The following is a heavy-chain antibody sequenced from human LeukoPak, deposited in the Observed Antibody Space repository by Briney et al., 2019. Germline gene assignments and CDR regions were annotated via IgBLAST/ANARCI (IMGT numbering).Heavy chain of an antibody. CDR2: IRYDGSNK. Sequence: RGSLRLSCAASGFTFSNYGMHWVRQAPGKGLEWVAFIRYDGSNKYFADSLKGRFTISRDNSKNTLYLQMNSLRAEDTAVYYCAKDPPFYSSGYYYDYWGQGTLVTVSS. CDR1: GFTFSNYG. D-gene: IGHD3-22*01. J-gene: IGHJ4*02. CDR3: AKDPPFYSSGYYYDY. V-gene: IGHV3-30*02.